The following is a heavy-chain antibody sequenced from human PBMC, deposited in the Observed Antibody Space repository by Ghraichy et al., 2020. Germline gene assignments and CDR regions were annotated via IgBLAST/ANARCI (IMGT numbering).Heavy chain of an antibody. Sequence: SETLSLTCAVYGGSFSGYYWSWIRQPPGKGLEWIGEINHSGSTNYNPSLKSRVTISVDTSKNQFSLKLSSVIAADTAVYYCARRRAAAGTGVLSRLKKNGMDVWGQGTTVTVSS. V-gene: IGHV4-34*01. CDR3: ARRRAAAGTGVLSRLKKNGMDV. J-gene: IGHJ6*02. D-gene: IGHD6-13*01. CDR1: GGSFSGYY. CDR2: INHSGST.